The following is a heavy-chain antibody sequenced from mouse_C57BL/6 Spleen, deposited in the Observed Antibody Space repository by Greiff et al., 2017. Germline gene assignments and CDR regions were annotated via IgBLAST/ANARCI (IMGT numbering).Heavy chain of an antibody. CDR3: ARVKVYAMDY. D-gene: IGHD2-2*01. V-gene: IGHV1-64*01. J-gene: IGHJ4*01. Sequence: QVQLQQPGAELVKPGASVKLSCKASGYTFTSYWMHWVKQRPGQGLEWIGMIHPNSGSTNYNEKFKSKATLTVDKSSSTAYMQLSSLASEDSAVYYCARVKVYAMDYWGQGTSVTVSS. CDR1: GYTFTSYW. CDR2: IHPNSGST.